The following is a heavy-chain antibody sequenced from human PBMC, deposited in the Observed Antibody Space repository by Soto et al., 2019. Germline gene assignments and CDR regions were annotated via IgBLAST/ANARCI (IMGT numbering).Heavy chain of an antibody. CDR1: GGSISSSSYY. CDR2: IYYSGST. D-gene: IGHD6-13*01. CDR3: ARHPYSSSCLDY. V-gene: IGHV4-39*01. Sequence: QLQLQESGPGLVKPSETLSLTCTVSGGSISSSSYYWGWIRQPPGKGLEWIGSIYYSGSTYYNPSLKSRVTISVDTSKNQFSLKLSSVTAADTALYYCARHPYSSSCLDYWGQGTLVTVSS. J-gene: IGHJ4*02.